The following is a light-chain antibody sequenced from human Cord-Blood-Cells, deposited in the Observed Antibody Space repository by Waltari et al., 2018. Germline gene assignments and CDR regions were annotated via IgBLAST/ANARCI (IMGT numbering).Light chain of an antibody. Sequence: DIQMTQSPSSLSDSVGDRVTITCRASQSISSSLNGYQQKPGKAPKLLLYDASSLQSGVPSRFSGSGAGTDFTLTISSLQPEDFATDYCQQSYSTPLTFGGGTKVEIK. CDR2: DAS. CDR3: QQSYSTPLT. V-gene: IGKV1-39*01. J-gene: IGKJ4*01. CDR1: QSISSS.